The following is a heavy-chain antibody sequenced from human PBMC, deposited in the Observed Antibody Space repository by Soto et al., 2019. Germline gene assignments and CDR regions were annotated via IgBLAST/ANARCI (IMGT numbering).Heavy chain of an antibody. CDR3: ARVKYYDILTGNRARDYYGMDV. J-gene: IGHJ6*02. CDR1: GGSISSGGYS. Sequence: SETLSLTCAVSGGSISSGGYSWSWIRQPPGKGLEWIGYIYHSGSTYYNPSLKSRVTISVDRSKNQFSLKLSSVTAADTAVYYCARVKYYDILTGNRARDYYGMDVWGQGTTVTVSS. CDR2: IYHSGST. D-gene: IGHD3-9*01. V-gene: IGHV4-30-2*01.